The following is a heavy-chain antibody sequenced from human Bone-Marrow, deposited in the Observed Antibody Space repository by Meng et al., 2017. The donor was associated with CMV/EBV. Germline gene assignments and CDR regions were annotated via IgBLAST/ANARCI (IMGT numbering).Heavy chain of an antibody. Sequence: GESLKISCTGSGYSFTSYWIAWVRQMPGKGLEWMGIIYPTDSDTRYSPSFIGQVTISVDKSISTAYLRWNSLKASDTAMYYCARHITVAAPSSAMDVWGQGTTVTVSS. CDR3: ARHITVAAPSSAMDV. D-gene: IGHD4-17*01. CDR1: GYSFTSYW. V-gene: IGHV5-51*01. J-gene: IGHJ6*02. CDR2: IYPTDSDT.